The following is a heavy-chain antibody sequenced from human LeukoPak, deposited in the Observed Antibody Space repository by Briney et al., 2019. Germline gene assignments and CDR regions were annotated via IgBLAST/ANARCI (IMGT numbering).Heavy chain of an antibody. V-gene: IGHV1-8*01. CDR2: MNPDSGNT. Sequence: GASVKVSCKASGYTFTTYDINWVRQATGQWLEWMGWMNPDSGNTGFAQKFQGRVTMTRSTSISTAYMELSSLRSEDTAVYYCARARGSGWEPFDYWGQGTLVTVSS. J-gene: IGHJ4*02. CDR3: ARARGSGWEPFDY. D-gene: IGHD6-19*01. CDR1: GYTFTTYD.